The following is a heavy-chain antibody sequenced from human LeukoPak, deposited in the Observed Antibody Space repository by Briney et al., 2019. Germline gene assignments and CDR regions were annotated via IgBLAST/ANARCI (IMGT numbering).Heavy chain of an antibody. V-gene: IGHV3-21*01. Sequence: PGGSPRLSCAASGFTFSSYAMNWVRQAPGKGLEWVSSITSSSSYIFHADSLKGRFTISRDNAKNSLFLQMNSLRAEDTAVYYCARVGDYYDSPGYYNFDYWGQGTLVSVSS. CDR3: ARVGDYYDSPGYYNFDY. D-gene: IGHD3-22*01. J-gene: IGHJ4*02. CDR1: GFTFSSYA. CDR2: ITSSSSYI.